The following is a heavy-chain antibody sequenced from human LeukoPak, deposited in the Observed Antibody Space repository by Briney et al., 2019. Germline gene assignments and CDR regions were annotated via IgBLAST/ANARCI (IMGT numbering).Heavy chain of an antibody. CDR3: ARRLRCGGGCRDAFDI. V-gene: IGHV4-39*01. CDR2: IYYSGST. J-gene: IGHJ3*02. D-gene: IGHD2-21*01. CDR1: GGSISSYY. Sequence: SETLSLTCTVSGGSISSYYWGWIRQPPGKGLEWIGSIYYSGSTYYNPSLKSRVTISVDTSKNQFSLKLSSVTAADTAVYYCARRLRCGGGCRDAFDIWGQGTMVTVSS.